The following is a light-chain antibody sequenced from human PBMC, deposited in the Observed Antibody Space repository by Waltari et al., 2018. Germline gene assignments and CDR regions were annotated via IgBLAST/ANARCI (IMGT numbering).Light chain of an antibody. CDR3: ISYSSSATGHVI. CDR1: SSDVGGYNS. Sequence: SALTQPASVSGSPGQSITISCTGTSSDVGGYNSVSWLQQYPGKAPKLIMYDVSHRPSGVSIRFSGSKSGDTASLTISGLQADDEADYHCISYSSSATGHVIIGGGTKLTVL. CDR2: DVS. J-gene: IGLJ2*01. V-gene: IGLV2-14*03.